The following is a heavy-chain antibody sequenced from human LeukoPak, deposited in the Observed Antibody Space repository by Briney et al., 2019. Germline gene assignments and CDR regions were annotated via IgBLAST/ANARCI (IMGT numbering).Heavy chain of an antibody. J-gene: IGHJ4*02. CDR2: TYYNSRWSN. D-gene: IGHD1-1*01. Sequence: SPTLSLTFAISGDSVSIDITAWNWLRQSPSRGLEWLGRTYYNSRWSNDYAVSVESRITINPDTTRNQFSLQLKSVTPEDTAVYYCARGYMKSGFDYWGQGTLVTVSS. V-gene: IGHV6-1*01. CDR3: ARGYMKSGFDY. CDR1: GDSVSIDITA.